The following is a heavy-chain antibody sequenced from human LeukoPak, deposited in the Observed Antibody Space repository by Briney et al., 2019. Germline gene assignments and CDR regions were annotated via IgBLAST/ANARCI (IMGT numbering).Heavy chain of an antibody. J-gene: IGHJ4*02. CDR3: ARHGGPYYYDRSGYFKN. Sequence: SETLSLTCNVSEYSITSTSHYWGWIRQPPGKGLEWIGSIYYSGSTYYNPSLKSRVTMSLDTTKKEISLKLTSVTAADTAVYYCARHGGPYYYDRSGYFKNWGQGTLVTVSS. V-gene: IGHV4-39*01. D-gene: IGHD3-22*01. CDR2: IYYSGST. CDR1: EYSITSTSHY.